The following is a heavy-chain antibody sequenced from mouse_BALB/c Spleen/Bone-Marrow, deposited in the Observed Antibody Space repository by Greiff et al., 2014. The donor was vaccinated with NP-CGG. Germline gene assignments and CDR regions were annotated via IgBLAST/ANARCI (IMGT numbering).Heavy chain of an antibody. V-gene: IGHV1-18*01. CDR2: INPYNGGT. J-gene: IGHJ4*01. CDR1: GYSFTGYT. D-gene: IGHD1-1*01. CDR3: ARGITTGMDY. Sequence: VHVKQSGPELVKPGASLKISCKASGYSFTGYTMNWVKQSHGKNLEWIGLINPYNGGTTYNQKFKGKATLTVDKSSSIAYMELLSLTSEDSAVCYCARGITTGMDYWGQGTSVTVSS.